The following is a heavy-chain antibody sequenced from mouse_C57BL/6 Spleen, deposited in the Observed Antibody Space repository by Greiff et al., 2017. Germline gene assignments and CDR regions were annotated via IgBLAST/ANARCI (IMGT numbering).Heavy chain of an antibody. V-gene: IGHV1-66*01. Sequence: QVQLQQSGPELVKPGASVKISCKASGYSFTSYYIHWVKQRPGQGLEWIGWINPGSGNTKYNEKFKGKATLTVDPSSSTAYMQLSSLTSEDSAVYYCAEDGSGPEDAMDYWGQGTSVTVSS. CDR3: AEDGSGPEDAMDY. CDR2: INPGSGNT. CDR1: GYSFTSYY. D-gene: IGHD1-1*01. J-gene: IGHJ4*01.